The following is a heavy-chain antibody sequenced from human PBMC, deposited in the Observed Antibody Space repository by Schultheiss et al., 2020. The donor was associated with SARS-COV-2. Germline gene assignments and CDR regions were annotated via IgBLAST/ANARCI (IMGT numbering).Heavy chain of an antibody. CDR3: AREGRRGIQLWSNVGYFDY. D-gene: IGHD5-18*01. CDR1: GGSISSYY. Sequence: SETLSLTCTVSGGSISSYYWGWIRQPPGKGLEWIGSIYYSGSTYYNPSLKSRVTISVDTSKNQFSLKLSSVTAADTAVYYCAREGRRGIQLWSNVGYFDYWGQGTLVTVSS. J-gene: IGHJ4*02. V-gene: IGHV4-39*07. CDR2: IYYSGST.